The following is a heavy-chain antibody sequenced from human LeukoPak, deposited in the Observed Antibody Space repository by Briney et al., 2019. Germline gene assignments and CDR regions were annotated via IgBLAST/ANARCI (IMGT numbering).Heavy chain of an antibody. D-gene: IGHD2-2*01. Sequence: ASVKVSCKVSGYILTELSMHWVRQAPGKGLEWMGGFDPEDGETIYAQKFQGRVTMTEDTSTDTAYMELNSLRSDDTAVYYCATDPGETVPAAKGPRGDYCYGMDVWGQGTTVTVSS. CDR2: FDPEDGET. J-gene: IGHJ6*02. V-gene: IGHV1-24*01. CDR1: GYILTELS. CDR3: ATDPGETVPAAKGPRGDYCYGMDV.